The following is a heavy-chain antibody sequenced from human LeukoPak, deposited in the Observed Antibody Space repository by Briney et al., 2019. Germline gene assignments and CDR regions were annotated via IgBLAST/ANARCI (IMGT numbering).Heavy chain of an antibody. D-gene: IGHD3-3*01. V-gene: IGHV3-48*03. CDR2: IGSSDSTT. CDR1: GFTFSIYE. Sequence: GGSLRLSCVASGFTFSIYEMNWVRQAPGKGLEWLSYIGSSDSTTHYADSVKGRFTISRDNGKNSLYLQMNSLRAEDTAVYYCARDLSDFGVKDENWFDPWGQGTLVTVSS. CDR3: ARDLSDFGVKDENWFDP. J-gene: IGHJ5*02.